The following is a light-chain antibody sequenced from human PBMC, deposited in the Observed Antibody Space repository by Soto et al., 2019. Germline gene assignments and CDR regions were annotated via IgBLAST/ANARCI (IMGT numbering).Light chain of an antibody. V-gene: IGKV3-20*01. CDR3: QQYGVTPPNT. J-gene: IGKJ4*01. Sequence: EIVLTQSPGTQSLSPGERATLSCRASQIVSSTYLAWFQQKPGQAPRLLIYGASTRATGIPDRFSGSGSGTDFTLTISGLEPEDFALYYCQQYGVTPPNTFGGGTRWIS. CDR2: GAS. CDR1: QIVSSTY.